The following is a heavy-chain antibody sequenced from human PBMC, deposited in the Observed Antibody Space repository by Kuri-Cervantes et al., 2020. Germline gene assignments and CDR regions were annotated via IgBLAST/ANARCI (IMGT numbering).Heavy chain of an antibody. D-gene: IGHD1-26*01. Sequence: SETLSLTCTVSGGSISSYHWTWIRQPAGKGLEWIGRIYPNGNTYYNPSLQSRVTMSVDTSENQFSLKLSSVAATDTAVYFCARERGTLRGDAFDLWGQGTMVTVSS. CDR1: GGSISSYH. J-gene: IGHJ3*01. CDR2: IYPNGNT. CDR3: ARERGTLRGDAFDL. V-gene: IGHV4-4*07.